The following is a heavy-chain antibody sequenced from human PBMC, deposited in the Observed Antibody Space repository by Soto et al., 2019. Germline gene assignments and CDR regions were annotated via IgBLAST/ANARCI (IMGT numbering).Heavy chain of an antibody. V-gene: IGHV3-66*01. Sequence: GGSLRLSCAASGFTVSSNYMSWVRQAPGKGLEWVSVIYSGGSTYYADSVKGRFTISRDNSKNTLYLQMNSLRAEDTAVYYCAREPYYYDSSGYFDYWGPGTLVPVSS. CDR1: GFTVSSNY. D-gene: IGHD3-22*01. J-gene: IGHJ4*02. CDR3: AREPYYYDSSGYFDY. CDR2: IYSGGST.